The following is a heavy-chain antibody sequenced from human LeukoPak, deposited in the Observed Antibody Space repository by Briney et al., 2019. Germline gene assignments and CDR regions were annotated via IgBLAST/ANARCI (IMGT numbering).Heavy chain of an antibody. V-gene: IGHV4-39*07. CDR1: GGSISSSNYY. D-gene: IGHD2-2*02. J-gene: IGHJ3*02. CDR2: IYYSGST. Sequence: PSETLSLTCTVSGGSISSSNYYWGWIRQPPGKGLEWIGSIYYSGSTYYNPSLKSRVTISVDTSKNQFSLKLSSVTAADTAVYYCARATIGYCSSTSCYRFMDAFDIWGQGTMVTVSS. CDR3: ARATIGYCSSTSCYRFMDAFDI.